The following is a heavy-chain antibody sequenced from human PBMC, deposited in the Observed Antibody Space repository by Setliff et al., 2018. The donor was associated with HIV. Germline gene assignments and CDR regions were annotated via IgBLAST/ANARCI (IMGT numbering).Heavy chain of an antibody. CDR2: ISAYNGNT. D-gene: IGHD3-3*01. J-gene: IGHJ4*02. CDR1: GYTFTSYG. V-gene: IGHV1-18*01. Sequence: ASVKVSCKASGYTFTSYGISWVRQAPGQGLEWMGWISAYNGNTNYAQKLQGRVTITRNTSISTAYMELSSLRSEDTAVYYCARGRRIDDFWGGYFSRYYFEYWGQGTLVTVSS. CDR3: ARGRRIDDFWGGYFSRYYFEY.